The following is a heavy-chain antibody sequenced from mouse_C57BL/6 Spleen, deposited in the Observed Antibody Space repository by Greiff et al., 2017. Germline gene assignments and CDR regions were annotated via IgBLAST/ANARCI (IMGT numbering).Heavy chain of an antibody. D-gene: IGHD2-1*01. V-gene: IGHV1-5*01. CDR2: IYPGNSDT. J-gene: IGHJ4*01. Sequence: VQLQQSGTVLARPGASVKMSCKTSGYTFTSYWMHWVKQRPGQGLEWIGAIYPGNSDTSYNQKFKGKDKLTAVTSASTAYMELSSLTNEDSAVYYCTRTPRGGNHYYAMDYWGQGTSVTVSS. CDR1: GYTFTSYW. CDR3: TRTPRGGNHYYAMDY.